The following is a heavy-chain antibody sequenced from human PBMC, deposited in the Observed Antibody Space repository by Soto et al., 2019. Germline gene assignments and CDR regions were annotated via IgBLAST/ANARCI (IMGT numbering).Heavy chain of an antibody. CDR3: ASMTFPNPSYYYGMDV. J-gene: IGHJ6*02. V-gene: IGHV1-18*01. Sequence: ASVKVSCKASGYTFTSYDINWVRQATGQGLEWMGWMSANNGNTGYAQKLQGRVTMTTDTSTSTAYMELRSLRSDDTAVYYCASMTFPNPSYYYGMDVWGQGTTVTVSS. CDR1: GYTFTSYD. CDR2: MSANNGNT. D-gene: IGHD2-8*01.